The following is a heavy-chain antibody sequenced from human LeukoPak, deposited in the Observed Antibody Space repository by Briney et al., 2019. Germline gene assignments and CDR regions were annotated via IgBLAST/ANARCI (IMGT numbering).Heavy chain of an antibody. CDR3: ARDVFYYDSSGFDP. J-gene: IGHJ5*02. CDR1: RPTFSPFR. CDR2: ISSGDGTNI. Sequence: GGSLRLSCTLSRPTFSPFRMHWVRQAPGKGPVWISHISSGDGTNIGYADSVKGRFTISRHNAENTLYLQINSLRAEDTAVYYCARDVFYYDSSGFDPWGQGTLVTVSS. D-gene: IGHD3-22*01. V-gene: IGHV3-74*01.